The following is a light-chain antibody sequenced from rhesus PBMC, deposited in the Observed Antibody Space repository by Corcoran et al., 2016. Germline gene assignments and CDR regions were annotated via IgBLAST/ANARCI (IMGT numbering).Light chain of an antibody. CDR1: QGISSC. J-gene: IGKJ1*01. Sequence: DIQMTQSPSSLSASVGDKVTITCHASQGISSCLAWYQQKPGKAPKPLSYAASSFQSGVPSRFSGSGSGTDYTLTISSLQPEDFATYYCQQYDDLPWTFGQGTKVEIK. V-gene: IGKV1-19*01. CDR3: QQYDDLPWT. CDR2: AAS.